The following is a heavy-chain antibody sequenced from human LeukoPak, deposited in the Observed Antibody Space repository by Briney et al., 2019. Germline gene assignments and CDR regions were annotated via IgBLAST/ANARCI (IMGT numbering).Heavy chain of an antibody. D-gene: IGHD6-6*01. Sequence: SETLSLTCTVSGGSISSYYWSWIRQPPGKGLEWIGEINHSGSTNYNPSLKSRVTISVDTSKNQFSLKLSSVTAADTAVYYCARGRRQLVRYAFDIWGQGTMVTVSS. CDR2: INHSGST. CDR3: ARGRRQLVRYAFDI. J-gene: IGHJ3*02. CDR1: GGSISSYY. V-gene: IGHV4-34*01.